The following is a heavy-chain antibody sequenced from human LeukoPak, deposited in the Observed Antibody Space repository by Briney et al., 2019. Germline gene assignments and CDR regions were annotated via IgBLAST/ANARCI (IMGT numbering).Heavy chain of an antibody. D-gene: IGHD3-16*02. CDR3: ARDRSYDYNWGSYRPDYFDY. Sequence: GGSLRLSCAASGFTFSSYSMNWVRQAPGKGLEWVSSIISSSTYMYYADSVKGRFTISRDNGKNSLYLQMNSLRAEDTAVYYCARDRSYDYNWGSYRPDYFDYWGQETLVTVSS. J-gene: IGHJ4*02. V-gene: IGHV3-21*01. CDR2: IISSSTYM. CDR1: GFTFSSYS.